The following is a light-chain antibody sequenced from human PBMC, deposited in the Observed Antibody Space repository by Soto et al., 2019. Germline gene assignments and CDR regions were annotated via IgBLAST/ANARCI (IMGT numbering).Light chain of an antibody. CDR3: CSSGGSPTYV. CDR2: EVN. J-gene: IGLJ1*01. Sequence: QCVLTQPASVSGSPGKSITISCTGTSSNVGSYKLVSWYQQHPGKAPKLMIFEVNKRPSGVSNRFSGSKSGNTASLTISGLKVEDEADYYCCSSGGSPTYVFGTGTKVNVL. CDR1: SSNVGSYKL. V-gene: IGLV2-23*02.